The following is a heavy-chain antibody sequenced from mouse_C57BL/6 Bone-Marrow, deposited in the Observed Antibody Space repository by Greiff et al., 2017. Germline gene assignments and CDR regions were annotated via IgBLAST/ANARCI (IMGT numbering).Heavy chain of an antibody. CDR1: GFNIKDDY. CDR2: IDPENGDT. CDR3: TPPITTVVARAMDY. Sequence: EVQRVESGAELVRPGASVKLSCTASGFNIKDDYMHWVKQRPEQGLEWIGWIDPENGDTEYASKFQGKATITADTSSNTAYLQLSSLTSEDTAVYYCTPPITTVVARAMDYWGQGTSVTVSS. V-gene: IGHV14-4*01. D-gene: IGHD1-1*01. J-gene: IGHJ4*01.